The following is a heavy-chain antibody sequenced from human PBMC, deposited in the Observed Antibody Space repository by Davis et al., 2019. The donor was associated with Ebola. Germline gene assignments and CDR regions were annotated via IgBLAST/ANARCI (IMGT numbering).Heavy chain of an antibody. CDR3: ARDQERWLQFWYGMDV. V-gene: IGHV3-21*01. J-gene: IGHJ6*02. CDR2: ISSSSYI. D-gene: IGHD5-24*01. CDR1: GFTFSSYS. Sequence: GESLKISCAASGFTFSSYSMNWVRQAPGKGLEWVSSISSSSYIYYADSVKGRFTISRDNSKNTRYLQRNSLRAEDTAVYYCARDQERWLQFWYGMDVWGQGTTVTVSS.